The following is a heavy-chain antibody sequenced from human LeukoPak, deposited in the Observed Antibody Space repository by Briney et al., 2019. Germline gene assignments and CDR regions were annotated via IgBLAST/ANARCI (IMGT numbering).Heavy chain of an antibody. V-gene: IGHV4-59*01. D-gene: IGHD6-13*01. J-gene: IGHJ6*03. CDR2: IYFSGST. Sequence: SETLSLTCTVSGDSISSYYWSWIRQPPGRGLEWIGYIYFSGSTNYNPSLKSRVTISVDTSKNQFSLKLSSVTAADTGVYYCARLKSLGDSSSNYYYMDVWGKGTTVTVSS. CDR3: ARLKSLGDSSSNYYYMDV. CDR1: GDSISSYY.